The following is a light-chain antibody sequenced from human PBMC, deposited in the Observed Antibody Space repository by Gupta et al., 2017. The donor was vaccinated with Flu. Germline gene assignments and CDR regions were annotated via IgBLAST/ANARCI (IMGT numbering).Light chain of an antibody. Sequence: DRVTITCRASQTIANYLNWYQHKPGKAPKLLIYGASNLRTGLPSRFSGSGSGTDFTLTISSLQPEDCATYYCQQTYTTPMWTFGQGTKVDIK. J-gene: IGKJ1*01. V-gene: IGKV1-39*01. CDR3: QQTYTTPMWT. CDR2: GAS. CDR1: QTIANY.